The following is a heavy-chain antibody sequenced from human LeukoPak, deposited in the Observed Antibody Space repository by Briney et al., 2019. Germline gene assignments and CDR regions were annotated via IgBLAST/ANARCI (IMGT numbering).Heavy chain of an antibody. CDR3: AKAPSVDTAMVNFDY. CDR2: ISGSGGST. CDR1: GFTFSSYA. J-gene: IGHJ4*02. V-gene: IGHV3-23*01. D-gene: IGHD5-18*01. Sequence: GGSLRLSCAASGFTFSSYAMSWVRQAPGKGLEWVSAISGSGGSTYYADSVKGRFTISRDSSKNTLYLQMNSLRAEDTAVYYCAKAPSVDTAMVNFDYWGQGTLVTVSS.